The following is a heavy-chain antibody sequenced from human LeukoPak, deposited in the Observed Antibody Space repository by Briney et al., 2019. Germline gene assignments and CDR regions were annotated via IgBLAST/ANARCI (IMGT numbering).Heavy chain of an antibody. V-gene: IGHV4-38-2*02. D-gene: IGHD4-17*01. CDR1: GYSITSGYY. CDR3: ATLTTVTTIQQDYYYGMDV. J-gene: IGHJ6*02. Sequence: SETLSLTCTVSGYSITSGYYWGWIRQPPGKGLEWIGEINHSGSTNYNPSLKSRVTISVDTSKNQFSLKLSSVTAADTAVYYCATLTTVTTIQQDYYYGMDVWGQGTTVTVSS. CDR2: INHSGST.